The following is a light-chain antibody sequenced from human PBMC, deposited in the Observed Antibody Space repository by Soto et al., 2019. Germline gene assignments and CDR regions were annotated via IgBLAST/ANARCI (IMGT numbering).Light chain of an antibody. V-gene: IGLV2-14*01. CDR1: SSDVGDYNY. J-gene: IGLJ1*01. Sequence: QSALTQPASVSGSPGQSITISCTGTSSDVGDYNYVSWYQQHPGKAPKLMIYEVSNRPSGVSNRFSGSKSGNTASLTISGIQAEDEADYYCSSYTSSSTLYVFGTGTKLTVL. CDR3: SSYTSSSTLYV. CDR2: EVS.